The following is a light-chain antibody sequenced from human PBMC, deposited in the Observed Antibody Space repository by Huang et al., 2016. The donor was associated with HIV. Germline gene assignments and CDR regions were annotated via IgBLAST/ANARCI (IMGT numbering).Light chain of an antibody. CDR3: QQYDTLPWT. CDR1: LDINNY. Sequence: DIQMTQSPSSLSASLGDKVTITCQASLDINNYLNWYQQKPGEAPKLLIYDASNLETGDPSRFSGSRSRTHFTFTVSSLQPEDVATYHCQQYDTLPWTFGQGTTVEI. J-gene: IGKJ1*01. CDR2: DAS. V-gene: IGKV1-33*01.